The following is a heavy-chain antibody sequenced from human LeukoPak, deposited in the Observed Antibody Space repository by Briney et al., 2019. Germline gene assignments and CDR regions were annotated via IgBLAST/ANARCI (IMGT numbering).Heavy chain of an antibody. J-gene: IGHJ4*02. CDR3: ARGGVRGVTGPDY. CDR1: GFTFTSSA. Sequence: SVKVSCKASGFTFTSSAMQWVRQARGQRLEWIGWIVVGSGNTNYAQKFQERVTITRDTSISTAYMELSRLRSDDTAVYYCARGGVRGVTGPDYWGQGTLVTVSS. CDR2: IVVGSGNT. D-gene: IGHD3-10*01. V-gene: IGHV1-58*02.